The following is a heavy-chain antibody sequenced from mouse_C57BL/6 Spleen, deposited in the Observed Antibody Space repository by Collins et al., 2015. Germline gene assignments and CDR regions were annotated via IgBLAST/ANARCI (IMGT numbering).Heavy chain of an antibody. J-gene: IGHJ1*03. D-gene: IGHD2-3*01. CDR3: ARGAMRGYFDV. CDR1: FTDYY. V-gene: IGHV1-76*01. CDR2: IYPGSGNT. Sequence: FTDYYINWVKQRPGQGLEWIARIYPGSGNTYYNEKFKGKATLTAEKSSSTAYMQLSSLTSEDSAVYFCARGAMRGYFDVWGTGTTVTVSS.